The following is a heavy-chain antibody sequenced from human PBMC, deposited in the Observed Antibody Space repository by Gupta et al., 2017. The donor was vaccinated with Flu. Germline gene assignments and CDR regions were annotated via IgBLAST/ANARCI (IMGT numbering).Heavy chain of an antibody. D-gene: IGHD3-16*01. J-gene: IGHJ4*02. V-gene: IGHV3-23*01. CDR1: GFSFSTYA. Sequence: EVQLLESGGGLVQPGGSLRLSCAAFGFSFSTYAMIWVRQAPGKGLEWISTIDGPGTNTYFADSVRGRFTISRDNSKSTLYLQMNRLSAEDTAVYYCAKRGSWGFFDYWGQGTLVIVSS. CDR3: AKRGSWGFFDY. CDR2: IDGPGTNT.